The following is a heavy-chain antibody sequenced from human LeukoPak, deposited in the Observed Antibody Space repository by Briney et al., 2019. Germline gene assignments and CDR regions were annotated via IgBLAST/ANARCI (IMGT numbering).Heavy chain of an antibody. D-gene: IGHD5-12*01. CDR1: GFTLSSYS. CDR3: ASEGLRLLPNDY. V-gene: IGHV3-21*01. Sequence: RGSLRLSCAASGFTLSSYSMNWVRQDPGKGLEWVSSISSSSSYIYYAESVKGRFTVSRDNAKNSLYLQMNSLRAEDTAVYYCASEGLRLLPNDYWGQGTLVTVSS. CDR2: ISSSSSYI. J-gene: IGHJ4*02.